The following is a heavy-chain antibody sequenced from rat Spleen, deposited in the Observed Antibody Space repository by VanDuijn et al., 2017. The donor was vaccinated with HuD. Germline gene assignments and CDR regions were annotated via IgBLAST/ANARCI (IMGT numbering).Heavy chain of an antibody. J-gene: IGHJ2*01. Sequence: EVQLVESGGGLVQPGRSLKLSCAASGFSFSDYNMAWVRQAPGMGLEWIASISNARGITYYPDSVKGRFTISRDIANSTLYLQMNSLRSEDTATYYCARLGITIGAGHWFAYWGQGVMVTVSS. CDR1: GFSFSDYN. V-gene: IGHV5-7*01. D-gene: IGHD1-2*01. CDR3: ARLGITIGAGHWFAY. CDR2: ISNARGIT.